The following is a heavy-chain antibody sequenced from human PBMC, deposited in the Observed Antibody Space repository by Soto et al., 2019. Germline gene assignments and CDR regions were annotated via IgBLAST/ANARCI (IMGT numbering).Heavy chain of an antibody. J-gene: IGHJ4*02. CDR2: INPNSGGT. V-gene: IGHV1-2*02. Sequence: GASVEVSCKXSGYTFTGYYMHWVRQAPGQGLEWMGWINPNSGGTNYAQKFQGRVTMTRDTSISTAYMELSRLRSDDTAVYYCARDQGYCSSTSCYDYFDYWGQGTLVTVSS. CDR1: GYTFTGYY. D-gene: IGHD2-2*01. CDR3: ARDQGYCSSTSCYDYFDY.